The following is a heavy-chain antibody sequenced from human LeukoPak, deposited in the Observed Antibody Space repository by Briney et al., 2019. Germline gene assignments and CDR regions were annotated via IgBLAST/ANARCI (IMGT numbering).Heavy chain of an antibody. J-gene: IGHJ5*02. Sequence: ASVKVSCKASGYTFTGYYMHWVRQAPGQGLEWMGWINPNSGGTNYAQKFQGRVTMTTDTSTSTAYMELRSLRSDDTAVYYCAGETRSGSYYGNWFDPWGQGTLVTVSS. CDR2: INPNSGGT. CDR3: AGETRSGSYYGNWFDP. V-gene: IGHV1-2*02. D-gene: IGHD1-26*01. CDR1: GYTFTGYY.